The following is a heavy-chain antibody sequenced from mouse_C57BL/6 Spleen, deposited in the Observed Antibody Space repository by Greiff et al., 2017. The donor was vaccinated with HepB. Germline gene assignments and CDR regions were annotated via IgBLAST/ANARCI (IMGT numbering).Heavy chain of an antibody. V-gene: IGHV1-74*01. Sequence: QVQLQQPGAELVKPGASVKVSCKASGYTFTSYWMHWVKQRPGQGLEWIGRIHPSDSDTNYNQKFKGKATLTADKSSSTAYMQLSSLTSEDSAVYFCARGVTTVVVFDYWGQGTTLTVSS. D-gene: IGHD1-1*01. CDR2: IHPSDSDT. CDR3: ARGVTTVVVFDY. J-gene: IGHJ2*01. CDR1: GYTFTSYW.